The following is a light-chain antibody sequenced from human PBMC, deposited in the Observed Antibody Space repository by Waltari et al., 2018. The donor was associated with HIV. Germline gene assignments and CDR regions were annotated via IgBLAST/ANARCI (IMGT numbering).Light chain of an antibody. Sequence: QPALTQPRSISGSPGQSVSPSCPACDFTLRYTHYVSWYQQSAGRAPRPLAFDVYKRPSGVPDRFSASRSGNTASLTISGLLPDDDGLYFCCSYVASSWVFGGGTHLNVL. CDR2: DVY. J-gene: IGLJ3*02. CDR1: DFTLRYTHY. CDR3: CSYVASSWV. V-gene: IGLV2-11*01.